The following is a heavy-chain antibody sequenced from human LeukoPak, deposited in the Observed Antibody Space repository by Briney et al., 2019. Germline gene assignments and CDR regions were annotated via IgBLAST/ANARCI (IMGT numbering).Heavy chain of an antibody. J-gene: IGHJ6*03. CDR2: IYTSGST. CDR1: GGSISSYY. Sequence: SETLSLTCTVSGGSISSYYWSWIRQPAGKGLEWIGRIYTSGSTSYNPSLKSRVTMSVDTSKNQFSLKLSSVTAADTAVYYCAREGYYYGSGSMSYMDVWGKGTTVTISS. D-gene: IGHD3-10*01. V-gene: IGHV4-4*07. CDR3: AREGYYYGSGSMSYMDV.